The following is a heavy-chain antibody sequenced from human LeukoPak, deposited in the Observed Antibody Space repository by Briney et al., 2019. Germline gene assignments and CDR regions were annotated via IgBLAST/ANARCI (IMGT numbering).Heavy chain of an antibody. CDR3: ADTEWLRL. D-gene: IGHD3-3*01. CDR1: GGTFSSYA. CDR2: IIPILGKA. V-gene: IGHV1-69*04. J-gene: IGHJ4*02. Sequence: GASVKVSCKASGGTFSSYAISWVRQAPGQGLEWMGRIIPILGKANYAQKIQGRVTITADKSTSTAYVEQSSLRSEDTAVYDCADTEWLRLWGQGTLVTVSS.